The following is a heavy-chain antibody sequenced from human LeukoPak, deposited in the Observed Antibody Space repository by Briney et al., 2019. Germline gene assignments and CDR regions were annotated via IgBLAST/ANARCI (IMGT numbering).Heavy chain of an antibody. J-gene: IGHJ4*02. CDR1: GGTFSSYA. CDR2: IIPIFGIA. CDR3: ARDTDDSSGYYGNFDY. Sequence: SVKVSCKASGGTFSSYAISWVRRAPGQGLEWMGRIIPIFGIANYAQKFQGRVTITADKSTSTAYMELSSLRSEDTAVYYCARDTDDSSGYYGNFDYWGQGTLVTVSS. V-gene: IGHV1-69*04. D-gene: IGHD3-22*01.